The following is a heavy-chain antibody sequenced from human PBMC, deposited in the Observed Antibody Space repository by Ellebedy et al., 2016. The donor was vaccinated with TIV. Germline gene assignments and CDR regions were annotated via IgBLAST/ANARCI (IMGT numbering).Heavy chain of an antibody. J-gene: IGHJ4*02. Sequence: GGSLRLSCEASGYNFTSFWISWVRQQPGKGLEWVGRIDPEDSYVNYSPSFQGHVTISADRSISTAYLQWSSLKASDTAMYHCGRPSVVTIEDHWGQGTLVTVSS. CDR3: GRPSVVTIEDH. CDR1: GYNFTSFW. V-gene: IGHV5-10-1*01. D-gene: IGHD4-23*01. CDR2: IDPEDSYV.